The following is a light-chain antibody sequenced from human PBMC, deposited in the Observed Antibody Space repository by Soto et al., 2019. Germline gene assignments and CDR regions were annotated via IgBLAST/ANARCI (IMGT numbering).Light chain of an antibody. V-gene: IGKV1-13*02. J-gene: IGKJ4*01. Sequence: AIQLTQSPSSLSASVGDRVTITCRASQSIGSGLGWYQQKPGKAPKLLIYDASTLESGVPSRFSGSGSWTDFTLTISSLQPEDFATYYCQQFNTYPLTFGGGTKVEIE. CDR1: QSIGSG. CDR2: DAS. CDR3: QQFNTYPLT.